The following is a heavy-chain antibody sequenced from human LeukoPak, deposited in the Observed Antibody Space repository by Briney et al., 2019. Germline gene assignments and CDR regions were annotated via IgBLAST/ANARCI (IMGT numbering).Heavy chain of an antibody. CDR1: GYTFTSYW. CDR3: ARSQGYCSGGSCLQGDWFDP. V-gene: IGHV5-51*01. D-gene: IGHD2-15*01. CDR2: IYPGDSDT. Sequence: GESLKISCKGSGYTFTSYWIGWVRQMPGKGLEWMGIIYPGDSDTRYSPSFQGQVTISADKSISAAYLQWGSLKASDTAMYYCARSQGYCSGGSCLQGDWFDPWGQGTLVTVSS. J-gene: IGHJ5*02.